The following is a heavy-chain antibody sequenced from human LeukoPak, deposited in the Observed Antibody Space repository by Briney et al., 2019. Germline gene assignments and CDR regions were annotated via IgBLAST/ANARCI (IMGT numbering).Heavy chain of an antibody. CDR2: MYYSGST. V-gene: IGHV4-38-2*01. D-gene: IGHD4-11*01. J-gene: IGHJ3*02. CDR3: ASLLIDYSNGHDAFDI. CDR1: GYSISSGYY. Sequence: SETLSLTCAVSGYSISSGYYWGWIRQPPGKGLEWIGSMYYSGSTDYNPSLKSRVTISVDTSKNQFSLKVRSVTAADTAVYYCASLLIDYSNGHDAFDIWGQGTMVTVSS.